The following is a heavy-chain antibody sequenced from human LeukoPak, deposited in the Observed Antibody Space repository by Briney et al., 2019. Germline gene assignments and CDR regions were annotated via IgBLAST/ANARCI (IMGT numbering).Heavy chain of an antibody. CDR3: RTYYYDSSGYYPPGAFDI. J-gene: IGHJ3*02. Sequence: ASVKVSCKTSGYTFTGYYIHWVRQAPGQGLEWMGWISAYNGNTNYAQKLQGRVTMTTDTSTSTAYMELRSLRSDDTAVYYCRTYYYDSSGYYPPGAFDIWGQGTMVTVSS. D-gene: IGHD3-22*01. V-gene: IGHV1-18*04. CDR1: GYTFTGYY. CDR2: ISAYNGNT.